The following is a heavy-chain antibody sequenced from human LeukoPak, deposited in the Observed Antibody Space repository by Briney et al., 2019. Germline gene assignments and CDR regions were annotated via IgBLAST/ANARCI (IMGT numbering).Heavy chain of an antibody. J-gene: IGHJ3*02. CDR1: GGSISSYY. CDR2: IYYSGRT. CDR3: ARSGYKYGADALDI. Sequence: SETLSLTCTVSGGSISSYYWTWVRQPPGKGLEWIGNIYYSGRTNHNPSLKSRVTISIDTSKNQFSLRLSSVTAADTAVYYCARSGYKYGADALDIWGQGTMVTVSS. D-gene: IGHD5-18*01. V-gene: IGHV4-59*01.